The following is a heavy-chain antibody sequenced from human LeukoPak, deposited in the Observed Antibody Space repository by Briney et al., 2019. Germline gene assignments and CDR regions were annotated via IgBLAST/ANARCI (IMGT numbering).Heavy chain of an antibody. CDR3: AHRKHSLYSFDY. D-gene: IGHD2-21*01. V-gene: IGHV2-5*01. CDR1: GLSLSTSGLG. J-gene: IGHJ4*02. CDR2: IYWNDDK. Sequence: SGPTLVNPTQTLTLTCTFSGLSLSTSGLGVGWIRQPPGKALEWLALIYWNDDKRYSPSLRSRLTITKDTSKNQVVLTMTNMDPVDTATYFCAHRKHSLYSFDYWGQGTLVTVSS.